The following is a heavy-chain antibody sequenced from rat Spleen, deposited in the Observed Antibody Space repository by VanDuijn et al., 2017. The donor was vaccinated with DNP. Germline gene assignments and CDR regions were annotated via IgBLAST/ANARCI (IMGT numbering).Heavy chain of an antibody. CDR2: IGYIAFSNTT. V-gene: IGHV7-7*01. CDR1: GFTFTSFY. J-gene: IGHJ1*01. Sequence: EVKLLESGGGLVQPGGSMRLSCADSGFTFTSFYMNWIRQPAGEAPEWLGFIGYIAFSNTTEYNPSVKGRFTISRDNTQNILYLQMNNLRAGDTATYYCARHFDGGHSYGCYFDIWGPGTMVTVSS. CDR3: ARHFDGGHSYGCYFDI. D-gene: IGHD1-12*02.